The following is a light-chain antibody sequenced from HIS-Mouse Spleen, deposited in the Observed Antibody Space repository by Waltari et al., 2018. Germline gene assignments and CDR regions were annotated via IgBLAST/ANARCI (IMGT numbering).Light chain of an antibody. J-gene: IGKJ1*01. V-gene: IGKV1-9*01. CDR3: QQLNSYPPT. CDR2: ASS. Sequence: DIQLTQSPSFLSASVGDRGTITCRSSQGISSYLAWYQQKPGNAPKLLIYASSTLQSGVPSRFSGSGSGTEFTLTISSLQPEDFATYYCQQLNSYPPTFGQGTKVEIK. CDR1: QGISSY.